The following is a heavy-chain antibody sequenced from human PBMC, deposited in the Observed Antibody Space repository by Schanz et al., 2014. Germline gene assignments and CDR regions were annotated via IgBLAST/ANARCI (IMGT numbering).Heavy chain of an antibody. CDR3: ARARSWPDY. Sequence: VQLLESGGGLVQPGGSLRLSCAASGFTFSIYGMSWVRQAPGKGLEWIGYIYDGGSTYYNPSLKSRVTISVDTSKNQFSLRLSSVTAADTAVYYCARARSWPDYWGQGTLVTVSS. CDR2: IYDGGST. D-gene: IGHD6-13*01. V-gene: IGHV4-31*02. J-gene: IGHJ4*02. CDR1: GFTFSIYG.